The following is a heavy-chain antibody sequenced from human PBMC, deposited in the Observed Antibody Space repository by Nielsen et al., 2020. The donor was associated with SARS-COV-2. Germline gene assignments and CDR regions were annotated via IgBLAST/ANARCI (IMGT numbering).Heavy chain of an antibody. CDR2: INKDSSYI. CDR3: ARERSRYYFDY. Sequence: GGSLRLSCAASGFTFNAHAMNWVRQAPGKGLEWVSSINKDSSYIYYAVSVRGRFTISRDNAKNSLYLQMNSLRAEDTAVYYCARERSRYYFDYWGQGTLVTVSS. J-gene: IGHJ4*02. V-gene: IGHV3-21*01. CDR1: GFTFNAHA.